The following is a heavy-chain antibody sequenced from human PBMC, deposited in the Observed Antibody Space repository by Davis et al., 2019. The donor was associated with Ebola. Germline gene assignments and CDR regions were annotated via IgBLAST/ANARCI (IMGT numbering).Heavy chain of an antibody. CDR1: GYTFTSYD. Sequence: ASVKVSCKASGYTFTSYDINWVRQATGQGLEWMGWMNPNSGNTGYAQKFQGRVTMTRNTSISTAYMELSSLRSEDTAVYYCARGALWFGELLLTGGWFDPWGQGTMVTVSS. CDR3: ARGALWFGELLLTGGWFDP. J-gene: IGHJ3*01. D-gene: IGHD3-10*01. CDR2: MNPNSGNT. V-gene: IGHV1-8*01.